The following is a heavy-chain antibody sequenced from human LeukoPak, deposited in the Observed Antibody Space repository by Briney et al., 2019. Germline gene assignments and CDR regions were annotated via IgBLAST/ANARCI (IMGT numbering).Heavy chain of an antibody. D-gene: IGHD3-9*01. J-gene: IGHJ4*02. CDR3: ARAAKRRYFDWCPFDY. Sequence: GGFLRLSCAASGFTFSDYYMSWIRQAPGKGLEWVSYISSSGSTIYYADSVKGRFTISRDNAKNSLYLQINSLRAEDTAVYYCARAAKRRYFDWCPFDYWGQGTLVTVSS. CDR1: GFTFSDYY. CDR2: ISSSGSTI. V-gene: IGHV3-11*01.